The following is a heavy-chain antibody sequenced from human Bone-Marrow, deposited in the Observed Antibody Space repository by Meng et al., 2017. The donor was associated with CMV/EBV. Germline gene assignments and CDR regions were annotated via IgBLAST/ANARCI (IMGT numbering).Heavy chain of an antibody. CDR3: ARTTTVTKTFDY. J-gene: IGHJ4*02. D-gene: IGHD4-17*01. CDR2: IYYSGGT. V-gene: IGHV4-31*02. Sequence: VSGGSISGGGYYWRWIRQHPGEGLEWIGYIYYSGGTYYSPSLKSRVTISVDTSKNQFSLKLSSVTAADTAVYYCARTTTVTKTFDYWGQGTLVTVSS. CDR1: GGSISGGGYY.